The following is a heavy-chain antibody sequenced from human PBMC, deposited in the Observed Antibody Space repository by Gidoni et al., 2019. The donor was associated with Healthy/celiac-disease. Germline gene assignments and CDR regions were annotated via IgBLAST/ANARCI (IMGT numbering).Heavy chain of an antibody. V-gene: IGHV4-31*03. J-gene: IGHJ4*02. Sequence: QAQLQESRPGLVKPSQTQSLTCTVPGRSITSGCYYWSWIRQHPGKGLEWIGYIYYSGSTYYNPSLKSRVTISVDTSKNQFSLKLSSVTAADTAVYYCARARGSSSWYFHYFDYWGQGTLVTVSS. CDR3: ARARGSSSWYFHYFDY. CDR1: GRSITSGCYY. D-gene: IGHD6-13*01. CDR2: IYYSGST.